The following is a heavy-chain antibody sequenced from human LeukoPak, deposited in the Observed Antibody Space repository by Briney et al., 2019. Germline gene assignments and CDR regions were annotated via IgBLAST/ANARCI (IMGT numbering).Heavy chain of an antibody. J-gene: IGHJ5*02. CDR1: GVTVSSVE. CDR2: ISSSGTNI. V-gene: IGHV3-48*03. D-gene: IGHD1-26*01. Sequence: IRSCAKSGVTVSSVEMSCVRHTKEKGLEWLSYISSSGTNIYYADSVQGRFTISRDTAENSLYLQMNSLRAEDTAVYYCARDGRYSGSYNWFDPWGQGTLVTVSS. CDR3: ARDGRYSGSYNWFDP.